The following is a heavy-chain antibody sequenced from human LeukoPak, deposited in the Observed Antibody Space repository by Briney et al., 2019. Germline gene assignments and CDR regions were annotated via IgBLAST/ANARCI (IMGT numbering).Heavy chain of an antibody. V-gene: IGHV4-34*01. CDR2: TNHSGST. CDR1: GGSFSGYY. Sequence: PSETLSLTCAVYGGSFSGYYWSWIRQPPGKGLEWIGETNHSGSTNYNPSLKSRVTISVDTSKNQFSLKLSSVTAADTAVYYCARGRKHYYGSGSYSDYWGQGTLVTVS. D-gene: IGHD3-10*01. CDR3: ARGRKHYYGSGSYSDY. J-gene: IGHJ4*02.